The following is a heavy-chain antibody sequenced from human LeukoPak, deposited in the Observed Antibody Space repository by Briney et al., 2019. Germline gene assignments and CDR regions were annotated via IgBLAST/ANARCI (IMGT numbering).Heavy chain of an antibody. Sequence: PGGSLRLSCAASGFTFSSYSMNWVRQAPGKGLEWVSSISSSSTYIYYADSVKGRFTISTDNSKNTLYLQMNSLRVEDTAVYYCAKSYYYGSGSPSLDYWGQGTLVTVSS. J-gene: IGHJ4*02. D-gene: IGHD3-10*01. CDR2: ISSSSTYI. CDR3: AKSYYYGSGSPSLDY. CDR1: GFTFSSYS. V-gene: IGHV3-21*04.